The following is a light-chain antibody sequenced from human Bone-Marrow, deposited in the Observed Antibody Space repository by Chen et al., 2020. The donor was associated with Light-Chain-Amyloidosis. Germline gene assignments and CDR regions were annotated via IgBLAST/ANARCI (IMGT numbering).Light chain of an antibody. CDR3: NEYTTSDTYV. V-gene: IGLV2-14*03. J-gene: IGLJ1*01. CDR2: DVS. CDR1: SGDVGADNY. Sequence: QSALTQPASVSGSPGQSITISCTGTSGDVGADNYVSWYQQHPGKAPKILSYDVSNRPSGVSNRCSGSKAGNTASLTISGLQAEDEADYYCNEYTTSDTYVFGTGTEVTVL.